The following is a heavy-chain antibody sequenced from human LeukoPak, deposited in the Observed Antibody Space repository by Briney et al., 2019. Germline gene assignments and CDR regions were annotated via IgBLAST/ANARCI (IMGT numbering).Heavy chain of an antibody. D-gene: IGHD5-18*01. CDR1: GFTFSTYA. J-gene: IGHJ3*01. CDR2: ILYDGSSK. V-gene: IGHV3-30*04. Sequence: GGSLRLSCAASGFTFSTYAMHWVRQAPGKGLEWVAVILYDGSSKYYADSVKGRFTISRDNSKNTLCLQMNSLRAKDTAVYYCARARSSNGFGDGFWGQGTMVTVSS. CDR3: ARARSSNGFGDGF.